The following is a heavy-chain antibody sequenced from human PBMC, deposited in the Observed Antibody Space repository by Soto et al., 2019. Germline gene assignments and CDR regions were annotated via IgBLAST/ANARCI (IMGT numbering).Heavy chain of an antibody. D-gene: IGHD5-12*01. CDR3: AKVPSGYAHYYYYYGMDV. Sequence: GGSLRLSCAASGFTFSSYGMHWVRQAPGKGLEWVAVISYDGSNKYYADSVKGRFTISRDNSKNTLYLQMNSLRAEDTAVYYCAKVPSGYAHYYYYYGMDVWGQGTTVTVSS. CDR2: ISYDGSNK. V-gene: IGHV3-30*18. CDR1: GFTFSSYG. J-gene: IGHJ6*02.